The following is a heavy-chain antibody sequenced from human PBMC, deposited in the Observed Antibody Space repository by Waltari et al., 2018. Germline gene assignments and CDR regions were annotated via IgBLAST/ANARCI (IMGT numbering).Heavy chain of an antibody. CDR2: IYYSGPT. V-gene: IGHV4-39*01. CDR3: ARRGDCGNDCYTFDY. J-gene: IGHJ4*02. CDR1: GGSISGSSHD. D-gene: IGHD2-21*01. Sequence: QLQLQESGPGLVKPSETLSLTCTVSGGSISGSSHDWGWIRQPPGKGLEWFGNIYYSGPTYYNPSLKSRVIISVDTSKNQFSLKLSSVTAADTAVYYCARRGDCGNDCYTFDYWGQGTLVTVSS.